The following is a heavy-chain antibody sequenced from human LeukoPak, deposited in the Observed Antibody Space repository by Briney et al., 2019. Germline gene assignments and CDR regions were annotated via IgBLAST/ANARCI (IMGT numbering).Heavy chain of an antibody. CDR3: AREVLVVDAHDAFDI. V-gene: IGHV1-18*01. Sequence: ASVKVSCKASGYTFTSYGISWVRQAPGQALEWMGWISAYNGNTNYAQKLQGRVTMTRDTSTSTAYMELRSLRSDDTAVYYCAREVLVVDAHDAFDIWGQGTMVTVSS. CDR1: GYTFTSYG. CDR2: ISAYNGNT. D-gene: IGHD3-3*02. J-gene: IGHJ3*02.